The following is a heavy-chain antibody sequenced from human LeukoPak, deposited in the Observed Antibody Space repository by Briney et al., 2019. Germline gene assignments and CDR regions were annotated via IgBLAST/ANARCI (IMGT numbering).Heavy chain of an antibody. Sequence: SVKVSWKASGFTFTSSAVQWVRQARGQRLEWIGWIVVGSGNTNYAQKFQERVTITRDMSTSTAYMELSSLRSEDTAVYYCAARGLEMATIQYYFDYWGQGTLVTVSS. CDR2: IVVGSGNT. D-gene: IGHD5-24*01. CDR3: AARGLEMATIQYYFDY. V-gene: IGHV1-58*01. J-gene: IGHJ4*02. CDR1: GFTFTSSA.